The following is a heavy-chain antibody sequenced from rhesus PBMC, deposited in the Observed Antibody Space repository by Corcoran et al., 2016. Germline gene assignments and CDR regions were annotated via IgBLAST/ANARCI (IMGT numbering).Heavy chain of an antibody. CDR2: IYWTDSK. CDR3: ARFRCTGSGCYVIACWYFDL. Sequence: QVTLKESGPALVNPTQTLTLTFTFSGFSLSTTGTGVGCIRQPPGKAPEWISSIYWTDSKYYSTSLKSMLSMSNDPSQMQVVLTITNMVPLDTATYYFARFRCTGSGCYVIACWYFDLWGPGTPITISS. D-gene: IGHD2-21*01. CDR1: GFSLSTTGTG. J-gene: IGHJ2*01. V-gene: IGHV2-95*01.